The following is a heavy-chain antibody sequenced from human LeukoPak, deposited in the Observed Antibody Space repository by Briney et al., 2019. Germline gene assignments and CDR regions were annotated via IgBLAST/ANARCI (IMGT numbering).Heavy chain of an antibody. CDR1: GSTFSGHG. J-gene: IGHJ4*02. Sequence: PGGSLRLSCAASGSTFSGHGMHWVRQAPGKGLEWVAVISYDGSNKYYADSVKGRFTISRDNSKNTLYLQMNSLRAEDTAVYYCWGESGTHGDYWGQGTLVTVSS. V-gene: IGHV3-30*03. CDR3: WGESGTHGDY. CDR2: ISYDGSNK. D-gene: IGHD3-10*01.